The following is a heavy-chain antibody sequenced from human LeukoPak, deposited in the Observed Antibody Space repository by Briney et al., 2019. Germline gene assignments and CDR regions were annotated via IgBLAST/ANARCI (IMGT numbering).Heavy chain of an antibody. D-gene: IGHD3-16*01. J-gene: IGHJ4*02. V-gene: IGHV1-2*02. CDR2: INPNSGGT. CDR1: GYTFTGYY. Sequence: VSVKVSCKASGYTFTGYYMHWVRQAPGQGLEWMGWINPNSGGTNYAQKFQGRVTMTRDTSISTAYMELSRLRSDDTAVYYCARDWGVWDGAFDYWGQGTLVTVSS. CDR3: ARDWGVWDGAFDY.